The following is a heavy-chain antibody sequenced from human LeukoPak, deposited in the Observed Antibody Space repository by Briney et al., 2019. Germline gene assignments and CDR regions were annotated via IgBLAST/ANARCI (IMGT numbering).Heavy chain of an antibody. J-gene: IGHJ6*02. CDR1: GFTFSSYW. CDR3: ARAQYYDSTTAGGMDV. V-gene: IGHV3-74*01. Sequence: GGSLRLSCAASGFTFSSYWMHWVRQALGKGLVWVSRINSDGSSTKNADSVKGRFTTSRDNAKNSLYLQMNSLRAEDTAVYYCARAQYYDSTTAGGMDVWGQGTTVTVSS. CDR2: INSDGSST. D-gene: IGHD3-22*01.